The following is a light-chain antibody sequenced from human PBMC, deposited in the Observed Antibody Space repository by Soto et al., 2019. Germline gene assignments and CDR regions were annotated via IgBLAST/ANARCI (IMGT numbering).Light chain of an antibody. Sequence: QSVLTQPASVSGSPGQSITISCTGTSSDVGSYNYVSWYQQHPGKAPKLMIYEVSHRPSGVSNRSSGYKSGNTASLTISGLHAEEEDNYYCSSYTSISTLVFGGGTQLTVL. CDR3: SSYTSISTLV. CDR2: EVS. J-gene: IGLJ3*02. CDR1: SSDVGSYNY. V-gene: IGLV2-14*01.